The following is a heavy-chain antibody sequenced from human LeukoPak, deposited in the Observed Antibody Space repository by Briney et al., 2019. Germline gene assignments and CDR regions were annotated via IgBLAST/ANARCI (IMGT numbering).Heavy chain of an antibody. V-gene: IGHV3-23*01. D-gene: IGHD2-21*02. J-gene: IGHJ4*02. CDR3: VREDTPATANY. Sequence: GGSLRLSCAASRFTLSTYWMSWVRQAPGKGLEWASAISGGGDITYYADSVTGRFTISRDNSKHTLFLQMHSLRPGDTAVYYCVREDTPATANYWGQGTLVTISS. CDR2: ISGGGDIT. CDR1: RFTLSTYW.